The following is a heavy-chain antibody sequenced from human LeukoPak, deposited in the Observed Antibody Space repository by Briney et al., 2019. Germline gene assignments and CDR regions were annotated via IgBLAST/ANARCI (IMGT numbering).Heavy chain of an antibody. CDR3: ARDGDTSSGWYGYSDY. CDR1: GYTFTGSY. J-gene: IGHJ4*02. V-gene: IGHV1-2*02. CDR2: VNPNSGGP. D-gene: IGHD6-19*01. Sequence: ASVKVSRMASGYTFTGSYIHWVRQAPGQGLEWMGWVNPNSGGPHYAQKFQGRVTMTRDTSISTAYMELTRLTSDDTAVYYCARDGDTSSGWYGYSDYWGQGTLVSVCS.